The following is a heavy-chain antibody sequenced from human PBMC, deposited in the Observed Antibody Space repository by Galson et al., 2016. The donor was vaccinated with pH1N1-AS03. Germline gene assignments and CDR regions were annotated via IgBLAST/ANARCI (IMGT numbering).Heavy chain of an antibody. V-gene: IGHV3-23*01. J-gene: IGHJ6*03. CDR2: ISGSGGTT. Sequence: SLRLSCAVSGFSFSTYAMTWVRQAPGKGLEWVSGISGSGGTTYYAESVKGRSAISRDNSKNTLYLLMNSLRAEDTAVYYCAKGDDFGSGCSPNYYYCMDGWGKGTTVTVSS. D-gene: IGHD3-3*01. CDR3: AKGDDFGSGCSPNYYYCMDG. CDR1: GFSFSTYA.